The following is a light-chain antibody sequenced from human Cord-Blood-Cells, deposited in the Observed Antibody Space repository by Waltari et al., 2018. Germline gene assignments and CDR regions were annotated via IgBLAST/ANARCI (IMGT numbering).Light chain of an antibody. CDR3: QQFNSYPFT. V-gene: IGKV1-13*02. CDR1: QGISSA. Sequence: AIQLTQSPSSLSASVGDRVTITCRASQGISSALAWYQQKPGKAPKLLIYDASSLESGVPSRFSGSGSGTDFTPTISSLQPEDFATYYCQQFNSYPFTFGGGTKVEIK. CDR2: DAS. J-gene: IGKJ4*01.